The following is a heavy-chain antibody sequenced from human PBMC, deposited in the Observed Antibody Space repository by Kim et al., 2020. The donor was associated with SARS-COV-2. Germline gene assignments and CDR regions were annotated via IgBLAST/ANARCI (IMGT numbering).Heavy chain of an antibody. CDR1: GFTFSSYW. D-gene: IGHD2-2*01. V-gene: IGHV3-74*01. J-gene: IGHJ5*02. CDR3: ARELAYASGWFDP. CDR2: INGDGSST. Sequence: GGSLRLSCAASGFTFSSYWMHWVRQAPGKGLVWVSRINGDGSSTSYADSVKGRFTISRDNAKNTLYLQMNSLRAEDTAVYYCARELAYASGWFDPWGQGTLVTVSS.